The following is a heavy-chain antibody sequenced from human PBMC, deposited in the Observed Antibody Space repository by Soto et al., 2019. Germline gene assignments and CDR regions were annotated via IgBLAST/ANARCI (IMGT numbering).Heavy chain of an antibody. J-gene: IGHJ6*02. D-gene: IGHD6-13*01. CDR3: ARFGNGYSSSWYEGYYYYYGMDV. CDR1: CGSFIGYY. V-gene: IGHV4-34*01. CDR2: INHSGST. Sequence: PSETLSLTCAFYCGSFIGYYWSWIRQPPGKGLEWIGEINHSGSTNYNPSLKSRVTISVDTSKNQFSLKLSSVTAADTAVYYCARFGNGYSSSWYEGYYYYYGMDVWGQGTTVTVSS.